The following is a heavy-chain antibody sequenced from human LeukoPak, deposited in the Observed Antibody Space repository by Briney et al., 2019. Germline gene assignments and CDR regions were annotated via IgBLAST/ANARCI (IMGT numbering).Heavy chain of an antibody. J-gene: IGHJ4*02. V-gene: IGHV1-2*02. D-gene: IGHD6-19*01. CDR2: INPNSGGT. CDR3: ARPSIAVAHFDY. CDR1: GYTFTSYD. Sequence: ASVKVSCKASGYTFTSYDINWVRQATGQGLEWMGWINPNSGGTNYAQKFQGRVTMTRDTSISTAYMELSRLRSDDTAVYYCARPSIAVAHFDYWGQGTLVTVSS.